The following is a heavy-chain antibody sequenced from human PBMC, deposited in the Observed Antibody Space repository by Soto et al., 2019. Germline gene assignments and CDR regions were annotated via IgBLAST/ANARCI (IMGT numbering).Heavy chain of an antibody. J-gene: IGHJ6*02. CDR1: GGTFSSYA. CDR2: IIPIFGTA. D-gene: IGHD5-12*01. V-gene: IGHV1-69*13. Sequence: SVKVSCKASGGTFSSYAISWVRQAPGQGLEWMGGIIPIFGTANYAQKFQGRVTITADESTSTAYMELSSLRSEDTAVYYCARDRLEMATPHPEKYYSHSGMAVWGQGTTVTVPS. CDR3: ARDRLEMATPHPEKYYSHSGMAV.